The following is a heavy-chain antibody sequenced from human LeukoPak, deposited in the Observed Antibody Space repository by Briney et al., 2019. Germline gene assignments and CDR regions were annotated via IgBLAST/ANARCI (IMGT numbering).Heavy chain of an antibody. V-gene: IGHV1-2*02. CDR1: GYTLIDYY. CDR3: AKSRNGGGFDS. Sequence: SVQVSCQASGYTLIDYYLHGLRQAAGQGLGWMGWNSPNSGGSHSAQKFEGRVTMTRDTHISTAYMELSRLRSDDTPVYYCAKSRNGGGFDSWGQGTLVTVSS. J-gene: IGHJ4*02. CDR2: NSPNSGGS. D-gene: IGHD1-1*01.